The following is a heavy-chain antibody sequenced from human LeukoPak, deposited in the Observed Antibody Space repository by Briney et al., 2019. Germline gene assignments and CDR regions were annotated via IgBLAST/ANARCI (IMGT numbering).Heavy chain of an antibody. CDR2: ISYDGSNK. CDR3: ARDALGYCSGGSCYSLGY. V-gene: IGHV3-30*03. Sequence: PGRSLRLSCAASGFTFSSYGMHWVRQAPGKGLEWVAVISYDGSNKYYADSVKGRFTISRDNSKNTLYLQMNSLRAEDTAVYYCARDALGYCSGGSCYSLGYWGQGTLVTVSS. J-gene: IGHJ4*02. D-gene: IGHD2-15*01. CDR1: GFTFSSYG.